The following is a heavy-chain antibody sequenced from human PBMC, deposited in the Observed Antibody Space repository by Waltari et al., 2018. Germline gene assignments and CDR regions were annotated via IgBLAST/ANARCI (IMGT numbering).Heavy chain of an antibody. CDR2: IYYSGST. D-gene: IGHD3-9*01. CDR1: GGSISSSSYY. Sequence: QLQLPESGPGLVKPSETLSLTCTVSGGSISSSSYYWGWIRQPPGKGLEWIGSIYYSGSTYYNPSLKSRVTISVDTSKNQFSLKLSSVTAADTAVYYCARHEPDSDILTGWGQGTLVTVSS. V-gene: IGHV4-39*01. J-gene: IGHJ4*02. CDR3: ARHEPDSDILTG.